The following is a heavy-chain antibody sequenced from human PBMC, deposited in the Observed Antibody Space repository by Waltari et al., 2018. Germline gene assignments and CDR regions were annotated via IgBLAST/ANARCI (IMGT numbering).Heavy chain of an antibody. Sequence: EVQLVESGGGLIQPGGSLRISCAASGFTVSNNYITWVRQAPGKGLEWVSVIYSGGGTYYADSVRGRFTISRDKVKNTVYLQMNSLRAEDTAVYYCGNMGAFDIWGQGTMVTVSS. CDR3: GNMGAFDI. J-gene: IGHJ3*02. CDR2: IYSGGGT. CDR1: GFTVSNNY. D-gene: IGHD3-10*01. V-gene: IGHV3-53*01.